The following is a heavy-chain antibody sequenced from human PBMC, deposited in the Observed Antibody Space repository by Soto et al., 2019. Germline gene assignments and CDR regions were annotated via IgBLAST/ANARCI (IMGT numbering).Heavy chain of an antibody. CDR3: AKGPWYYGSGSYPPSMDV. J-gene: IGHJ6*02. D-gene: IGHD3-10*01. Sequence: PGGSLRLSCAASGFTFSSYAMRWVRQAPGKGLEWVSAISGSGGSTYYADSVKGRFTISRDNSKNTLYLQMNSLRAEDTAVYYCAKGPWYYGSGSYPPSMDVWGQGTTVTVSS. CDR2: ISGSGGST. CDR1: GFTFSSYA. V-gene: IGHV3-23*01.